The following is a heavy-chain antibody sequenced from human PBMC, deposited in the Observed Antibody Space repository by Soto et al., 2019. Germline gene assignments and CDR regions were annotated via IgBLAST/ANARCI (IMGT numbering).Heavy chain of an antibody. CDR3: ATSRMIGNWFDP. D-gene: IGHD2-21*01. CDR1: GCTFTSYG. V-gene: IGHV1-18*01. J-gene: IGHJ5*02. CDR2: ISAYNGNT. Sequence: XSVKVYCXASGCTFTSYGSGLVRQAPGQGLEWMGWISAYNGNTNYAQKLQGRVTMTTDTSTSTAYMELRSLRSDDTAVYYCATSRMIGNWFDPWGQGTLVTVSS.